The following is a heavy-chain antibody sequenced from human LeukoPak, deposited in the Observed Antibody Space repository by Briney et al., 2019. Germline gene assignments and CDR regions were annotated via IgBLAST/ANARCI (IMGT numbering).Heavy chain of an antibody. J-gene: IGHJ5*02. CDR1: GGSISSGDYY. Sequence: PSQTLSLTCTVSGGSISSGDYYWSWIRQPPGKGLEWIGYIYYSGSTYYNPSLKSRVTISVDTSKNQFSLKLSSVTAADTAVYYCARGGYSYGYDWFDPWGQGTVVTVSS. CDR3: ARGGYSYGYDWFDP. CDR2: IYYSGST. V-gene: IGHV4-30-4*01. D-gene: IGHD5-18*01.